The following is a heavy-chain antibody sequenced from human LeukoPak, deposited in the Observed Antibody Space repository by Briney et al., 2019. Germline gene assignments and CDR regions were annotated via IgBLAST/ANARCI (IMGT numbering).Heavy chain of an antibody. V-gene: IGHV5-51*01. CDR3: ARSCSSGACYYFDY. CDR2: IYPGDSAT. D-gene: IGHD2-15*01. Sequence: GESLKISRKGSGYSFTSYWIAWLRQMPGKGLEWMGIIYPGDSATRYSPSFQGQVTISADKSISTAYLQWSSLKASDTAIYYCARSCSSGACYYFDYWGQGTLVTVSS. J-gene: IGHJ4*02. CDR1: GYSFTSYW.